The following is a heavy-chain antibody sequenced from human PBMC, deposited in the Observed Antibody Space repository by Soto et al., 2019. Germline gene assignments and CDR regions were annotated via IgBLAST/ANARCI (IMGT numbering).Heavy chain of an antibody. Sequence: QVQLVESGGGVVQPGRSLRLSCAASGFTFSSYAMHWVRQAPGKGLEWVAVISYDGSNKYYADSVKGRFTISRDNSMNTLYLQMNSLRAEDTAVYYCAEGELLHLDYWGQGTLVTVSS. V-gene: IGHV3-30-3*01. CDR3: AEGELLHLDY. J-gene: IGHJ4*02. D-gene: IGHD1-26*01. CDR1: GFTFSSYA. CDR2: ISYDGSNK.